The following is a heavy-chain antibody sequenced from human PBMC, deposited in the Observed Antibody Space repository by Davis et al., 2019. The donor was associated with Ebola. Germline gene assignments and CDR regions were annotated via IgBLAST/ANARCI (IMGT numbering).Heavy chain of an antibody. D-gene: IGHD2-15*01. CDR1: GYSFTSYW. CDR3: ARRNIVVVVAAKETESDYYYYGMDV. CDR2: IDPSDSYT. V-gene: IGHV5-10-1*01. J-gene: IGHJ6*02. Sequence: GGSLRLSCKGSGYSFTSYWISWVRQMPGKGLEWMGRIDPSDSYTNYSPSFQGHLTISADKSISTAYLQWSSLKAPDTAMYYCARRNIVVVVAAKETESDYYYYGMDVWGQGTTVTVSS.